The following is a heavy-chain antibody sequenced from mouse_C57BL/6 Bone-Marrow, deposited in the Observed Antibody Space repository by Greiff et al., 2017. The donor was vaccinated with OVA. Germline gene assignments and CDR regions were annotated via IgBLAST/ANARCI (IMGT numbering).Heavy chain of an antibody. CDR3: TREGRLYDGYYVGAMDY. J-gene: IGHJ4*01. V-gene: IGHV5-9-1*02. D-gene: IGHD2-3*01. CDR1: GFTFSSYA. CDR2: ISSGGDYI. Sequence: EVKLVESGEGLVKPGGSLKLSCAASGFTFSSYAMSWVRQTPEKRLEWVAYISSGGDYIYYADTVKGRFTISRDNARNTLYLQMSSLKSEDTAMYYCTREGRLYDGYYVGAMDYWGQGTSVTVSS.